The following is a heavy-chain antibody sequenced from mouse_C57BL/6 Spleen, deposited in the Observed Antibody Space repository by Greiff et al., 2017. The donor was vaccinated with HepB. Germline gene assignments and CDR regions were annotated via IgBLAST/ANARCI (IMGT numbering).Heavy chain of an antibody. V-gene: IGHV1-50*01. CDR3: ARRTWGKEYFDY. CDR1: GYTFTSYW. Sequence: QVQLQQPGAELVKPGASVKLSCKASGYTFTSYWMQWVKQRPGQGLEWIGEIDPSDSYTNYNQKFKGKATLTVDTSSSTAYMHLSSLTSEDSAVYYCARRTWGKEYFDYWGQGTTLTVSS. J-gene: IGHJ2*01. CDR2: IDPSDSYT.